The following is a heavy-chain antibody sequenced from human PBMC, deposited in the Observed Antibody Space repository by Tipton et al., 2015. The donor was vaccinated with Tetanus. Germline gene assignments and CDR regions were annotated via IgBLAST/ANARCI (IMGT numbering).Heavy chain of an antibody. CDR2: ISSTSTYI. CDR3: ASGSALDY. CDR1: GFTFSSYT. J-gene: IGHJ4*02. D-gene: IGHD6-25*01. Sequence: GSLRLSCAVSGFTFSSYTMNWVRQAPGKGLEWVASISSTSTYIYYADSLKGRFTISRDNAKNSLYLQMNSLRAEDTAVYYCASGSALDYWGQGTLVTVSS. V-gene: IGHV3-21*01.